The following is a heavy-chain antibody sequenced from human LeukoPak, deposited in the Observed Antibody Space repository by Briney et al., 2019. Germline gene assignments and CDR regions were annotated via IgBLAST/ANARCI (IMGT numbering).Heavy chain of an antibody. CDR2: INPDGIKR. J-gene: IGHJ4*02. D-gene: IGHD2/OR15-2a*01. Sequence: GGSLRLSCAVSGLTFSSSWMEWVRQAPGKGLEWVASINPDGIKRYSADSVKGRFTISRDNARNSLYLQMDSLRVEDTAFYYCARDLAFSRLDYWGQGVLVTVSS. V-gene: IGHV3-7*01. CDR1: GLTFSSSW. CDR3: ARDLAFSRLDY.